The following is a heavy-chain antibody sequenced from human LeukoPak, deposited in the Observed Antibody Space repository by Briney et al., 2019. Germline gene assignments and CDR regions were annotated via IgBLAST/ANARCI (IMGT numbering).Heavy chain of an antibody. Sequence: TGGSLRLSCAASGFTVSRNYMSWVRQAPGKGLEWVSEIYSGGSTYYAASVKGRFSISRDNSKNTVYLQMNSLRVEDTAVYYCARELREHGVFDIWGQGIMVTVPS. CDR2: IYSGGST. J-gene: IGHJ3*02. CDR1: GFTVSRNY. CDR3: ARELREHGVFDI. V-gene: IGHV3-53*01. D-gene: IGHD1-26*01.